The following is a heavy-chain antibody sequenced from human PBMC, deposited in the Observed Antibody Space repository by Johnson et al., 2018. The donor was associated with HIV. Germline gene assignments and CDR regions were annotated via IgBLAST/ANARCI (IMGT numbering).Heavy chain of an antibody. CDR3: AREDWVGAFDI. V-gene: IGHV3-30-3*01. J-gene: IGHJ3*02. D-gene: IGHD3/OR15-3a*01. Sequence: QVQLVESGGGLVQPGGSLRLSCAASGFTFSSYAMHWVRQAPGKGLEWVAVITYDGSNKYYADSVKGRFTISRDNSKNTLYLQMNSLRGEDTAVYYCAREDWVGAFDIWGQGTMVSVSS. CDR2: ITYDGSNK. CDR1: GFTFSSYA.